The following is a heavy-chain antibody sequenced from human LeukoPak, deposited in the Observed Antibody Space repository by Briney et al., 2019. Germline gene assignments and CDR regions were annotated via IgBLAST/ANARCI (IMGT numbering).Heavy chain of an antibody. V-gene: IGHV1-18*01. D-gene: IGHD2-15*01. Sequence: ASVKVSCKASGYTFTSYGISWVRQAPGQGLEWMGWISAYNGNTNYAQMLQGRVTMTTDTSTSTAYMELRSLRSDDTAVYYCARVPGYCSGGSCYINWFDPWGQGTLVTVSS. CDR2: ISAYNGNT. CDR1: GYTFTSYG. CDR3: ARVPGYCSGGSCYINWFDP. J-gene: IGHJ5*02.